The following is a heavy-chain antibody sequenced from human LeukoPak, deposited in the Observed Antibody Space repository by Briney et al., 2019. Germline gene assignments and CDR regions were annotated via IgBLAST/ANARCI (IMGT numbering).Heavy chain of an antibody. D-gene: IGHD1-20*01. J-gene: IGHJ6*02. CDR3: ATYDNWVAGDV. CDR1: AFKFSDSW. V-gene: IGHV3-7*01. Sequence: PGRSLRLSCAASAFKFSDSWVSWIRQAAGEGPGWVANIKKDGSEEHYLDSVKGRFTVSRDNARDSLFLQMNGLRVEDTAVYYCATYDNWVAGDVWGQGTTVSVSS. CDR2: IKKDGSEE.